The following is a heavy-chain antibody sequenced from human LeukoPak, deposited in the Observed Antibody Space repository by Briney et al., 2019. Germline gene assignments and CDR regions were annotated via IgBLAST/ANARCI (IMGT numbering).Heavy chain of an antibody. CDR2: MNPNSGNT. V-gene: IGHV1-8*02. J-gene: IGHJ6*03. CDR1: GGTFSSYA. CDR3: ARGLGNPSLYYYYMDV. D-gene: IGHD2/OR15-2a*01. Sequence: ASVKVSCKASGGTFSSYAISWVRQAPGQGLEWMGWMNPNSGNTGYAQKFQGRVTMTRNTSISTAYMELSSLRSEDTAVYYCARGLGNPSLYYYYMDVWGKGTTVTISS.